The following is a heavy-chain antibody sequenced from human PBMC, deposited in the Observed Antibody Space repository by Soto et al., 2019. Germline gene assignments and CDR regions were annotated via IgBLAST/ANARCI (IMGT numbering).Heavy chain of an antibody. J-gene: IGHJ5*02. CDR3: ARHHIVATNRGWLDP. Sequence: QLQLQESGPGLVKPSETLSLTCTVSGGSISSSSYYWGWIRQPPGKGLEWIGSIYYSGSTYYNPSLKGRVTISVVTSKNPLSLKLRSLTAADTAVYYCARHHIVATNRGWLDPWGQGPLVTVSS. CDR1: GGSISSSSYY. V-gene: IGHV4-39*01. D-gene: IGHD5-12*01. CDR2: IYYSGST.